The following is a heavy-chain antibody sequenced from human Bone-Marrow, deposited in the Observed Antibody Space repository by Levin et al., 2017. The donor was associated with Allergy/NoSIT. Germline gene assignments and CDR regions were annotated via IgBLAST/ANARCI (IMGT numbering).Heavy chain of an antibody. CDR2: ISASSAGT. CDR3: AKEPPIATAVTGHYFDF. D-gene: IGHD6-13*01. CDR1: GFIFSNSP. V-gene: IGHV3-23*01. Sequence: PGGSLRLSCVASGFIFSNSPMSWVRQTPGKGLEWVSGISASSAGTYYRDSVKGRFTISRDNSKNTLHLQMNSLRAEDTAVYYCAKEPPIATAVTGHYFDFWGQGTLFTVSS. J-gene: IGHJ4*02.